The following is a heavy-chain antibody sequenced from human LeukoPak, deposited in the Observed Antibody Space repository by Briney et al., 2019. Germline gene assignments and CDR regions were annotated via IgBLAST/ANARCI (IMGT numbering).Heavy chain of an antibody. Sequence: SETLSLTCAVSGYSISSGYYWGWIRQPPGKGLEWIGSIYHSGSTYYNPSLKSRVTISVNTSKTQFSLKLSSVTAADTAVYYCARCESSSDAFDIWGQGTMVTVSS. V-gene: IGHV4-38-2*01. D-gene: IGHD6-6*01. CDR2: IYHSGST. CDR1: GYSISSGYY. CDR3: ARCESSSDAFDI. J-gene: IGHJ3*02.